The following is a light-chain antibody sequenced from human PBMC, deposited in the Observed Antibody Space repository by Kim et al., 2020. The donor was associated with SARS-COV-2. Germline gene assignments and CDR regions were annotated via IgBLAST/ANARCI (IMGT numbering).Light chain of an antibody. V-gene: IGLV3-27*01. CDR1: VLAKKY. J-gene: IGLJ3*02. Sequence: SYELTQPSSVSVSPGQTARITCSGDVLAKKYARWFQQKPGQAPVQVIYKDSERPSGIPERFSGSSSGTTVTLAISGAQVEDEADYYCYSAPDNNGVFGGGTKLTVL. CDR2: KDS. CDR3: YSAPDNNGV.